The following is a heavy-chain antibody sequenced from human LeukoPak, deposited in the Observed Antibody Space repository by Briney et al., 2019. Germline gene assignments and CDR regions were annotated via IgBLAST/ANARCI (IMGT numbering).Heavy chain of an antibody. Sequence: GGSLRLSCAASGFTFSSYWMSWVRQAPGKGLEWVANIKQDGSEKYYVDSVKGRFTISRDNAKNSLYLQMNSLRAEDTAVYYCARDRKGYCGGDCYSDYWGQGTLVTVSS. J-gene: IGHJ4*02. V-gene: IGHV3-7*01. CDR1: GFTFSSYW. D-gene: IGHD2-21*02. CDR3: ARDRKGYCGGDCYSDY. CDR2: IKQDGSEK.